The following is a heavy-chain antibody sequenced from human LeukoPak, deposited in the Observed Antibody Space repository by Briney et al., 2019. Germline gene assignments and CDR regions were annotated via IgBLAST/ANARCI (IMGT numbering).Heavy chain of an antibody. J-gene: IGHJ4*02. CDR3: AKDIGMDYYDSSGYSNYFDY. D-gene: IGHD3-22*01. Sequence: GRSLRLSCAASGFTFDDYAVHWVRQAPGKGLEWVSGISWNSGSIGYADSVKGRFTISRDNAKNSLYLQMNSLRAEDTALYYCAKDIGMDYYDSSGYSNYFDYWGQGTLVTVSS. CDR1: GFTFDDYA. CDR2: ISWNSGSI. V-gene: IGHV3-9*01.